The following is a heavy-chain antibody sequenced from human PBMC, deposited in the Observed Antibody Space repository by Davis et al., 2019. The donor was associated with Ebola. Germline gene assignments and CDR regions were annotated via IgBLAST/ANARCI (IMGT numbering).Heavy chain of an antibody. J-gene: IGHJ4*02. Sequence: MPSETLSLTCAVYGGSFSGYYWGRIRQPPGKGLEWIGSIYYSGSTYYNPSLKSRVTISVDTSKNQFSLKLSSVTAADTAVYYCARRGYSYGWRYWGQGTLVTVSS. CDR2: IYYSGST. D-gene: IGHD5-18*01. CDR3: ARRGYSYGWRY. V-gene: IGHV4-34*01. CDR1: GGSFSGYY.